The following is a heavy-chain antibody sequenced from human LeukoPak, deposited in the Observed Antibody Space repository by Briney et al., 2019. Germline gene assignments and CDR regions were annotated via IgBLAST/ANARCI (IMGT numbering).Heavy chain of an antibody. D-gene: IGHD6-13*01. CDR3: ARWNYSSSYDY. CDR2: ISYDGSNK. Sequence: GGSLRLSCAASGFTFSSYAMHWVRQAPGKGLEWVAVISYDGSNKYYADSVKGRFTISRDNSKNTLYLQMNSLRAEDTAVYYCARWNYSSSYDYWGQGTLVTVSS. V-gene: IGHV3-30-3*01. J-gene: IGHJ4*02. CDR1: GFTFSSYA.